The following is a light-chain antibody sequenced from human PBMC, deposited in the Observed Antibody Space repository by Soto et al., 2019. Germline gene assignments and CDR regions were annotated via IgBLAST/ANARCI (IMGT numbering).Light chain of an antibody. CDR1: GTDVGGYIY. CDR3: SSYTGRSTLYV. Sequence: QSVLTQPASVSGSPGQSITISCTGTGTDVGGYIYVSWYQQHPGKAPKLMIYDVSNRPSGVSNRFSGSKSGNTASLTISGLQAEDEADYYCSSYTGRSTLYVFGTGTKLTVL. CDR2: DVS. J-gene: IGLJ1*01. V-gene: IGLV2-14*01.